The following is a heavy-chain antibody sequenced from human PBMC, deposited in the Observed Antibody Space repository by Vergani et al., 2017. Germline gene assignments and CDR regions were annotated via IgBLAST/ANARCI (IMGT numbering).Heavy chain of an antibody. V-gene: IGHV7-4-1*02. CDR1: GYTFTNYP. CDR2: INTNSGNP. D-gene: IGHD6-19*01. CDR3: ARGRQWRLTEYLYGMDV. J-gene: IGHJ6*02. Sequence: QVQLLQSGSALEKPGASVRISCEASGYTFTNYPLIWVRQAPGQGLEFMGWINTNSGNPTYAPGFTGRFVFSLDTSVSTAYLQISGLKAEDSAVYYCARGRQWRLTEYLYGMDVWGQGTTVTVSS.